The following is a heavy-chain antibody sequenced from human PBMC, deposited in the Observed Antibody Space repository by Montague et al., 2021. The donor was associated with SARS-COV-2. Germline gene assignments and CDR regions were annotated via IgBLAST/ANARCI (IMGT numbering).Heavy chain of an antibody. J-gene: IGHJ4*02. Sequence: SLRLSCAASGFTFNSYSMNWVRQAPGKGLEWVSSTIYYADSVKGRFTISRDNAKNSLYLQMNSLRAEDTAVYYCYSGYDFGYWGQGTLVTVSS. CDR3: YSGYDFGY. CDR1: GFTFNSYS. CDR2: TI. V-gene: IGHV3-21*03. D-gene: IGHD5-12*01.